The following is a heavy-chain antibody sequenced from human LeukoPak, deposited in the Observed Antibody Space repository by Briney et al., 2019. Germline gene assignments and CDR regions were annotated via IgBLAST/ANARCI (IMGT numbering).Heavy chain of an antibody. V-gene: IGHV4-59*08. CDR1: GGPISSYY. Sequence: PSETLSLTCTVSGGPISSYYWSWIRQPPGKGLEWIGYIYYSGSTNYNPSLKSLVTISVDTSKNQFSLKLSSVTAADTAVYYCAREVPLPAYCSGCSCYSVAFDIWGQGTMVTVSS. D-gene: IGHD2-15*01. CDR3: AREVPLPAYCSGCSCYSVAFDI. CDR2: IYYSGST. J-gene: IGHJ3*02.